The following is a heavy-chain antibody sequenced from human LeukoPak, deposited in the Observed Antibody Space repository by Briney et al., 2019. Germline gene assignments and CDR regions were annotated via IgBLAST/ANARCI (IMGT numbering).Heavy chain of an antibody. V-gene: IGHV3-21*01. Sequence: PGGSLRLSCAASGFTLSSYSMNWVRQAPGKGLEWVSFISSSSSYIYYADSVKGRFTISRDNAKNSLYLQMNSLRAEDTAVYYCARVGYSGYDLDRYYYYYMDVWGKGTTVTVSS. D-gene: IGHD5-12*01. CDR2: ISSSSSYI. CDR1: GFTLSSYS. CDR3: ARVGYSGYDLDRYYYYYMDV. J-gene: IGHJ6*03.